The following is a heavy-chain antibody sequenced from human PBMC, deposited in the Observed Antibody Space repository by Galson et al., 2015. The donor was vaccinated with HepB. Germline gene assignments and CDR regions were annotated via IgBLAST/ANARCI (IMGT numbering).Heavy chain of an antibody. J-gene: IGHJ4*02. D-gene: IGHD3-22*01. Sequence: SCKASGGTFSSYAISWVRQAPGQGLEWMGGIIPIFGTANYAQKFQGRVTITADESTSTAYMELSSLRSGDTAVYYCARDRDSSGYSNPFDYWGQGTLVTVSS. CDR3: ARDRDSSGYSNPFDY. CDR1: GGTFSSYA. CDR2: IIPIFGTA. V-gene: IGHV1-69*01.